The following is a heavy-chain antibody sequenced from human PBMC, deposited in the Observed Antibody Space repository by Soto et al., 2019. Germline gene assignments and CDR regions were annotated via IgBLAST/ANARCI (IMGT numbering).Heavy chain of an antibody. D-gene: IGHD3-10*01. CDR3: ARDYYGSGSPPFGY. V-gene: IGHV4-59*01. Sequence: TLSLTCTVSGGSISSYYWSWIRQPPGKGLEWIGYIYYSGSTNYNPSLKSRVTISVDTSKNQFSLKLSSVTAADTAVYYCARDYYGSGSPPFGYWGQGTLVTVSS. CDR2: IYYSGST. CDR1: GGSISSYY. J-gene: IGHJ4*02.